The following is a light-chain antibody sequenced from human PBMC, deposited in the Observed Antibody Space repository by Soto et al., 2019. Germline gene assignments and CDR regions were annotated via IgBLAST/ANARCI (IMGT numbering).Light chain of an antibody. Sequence: EVFLTQSLATWSLSPGYSAARSGRGSQSVGTSVAGDKEKPGKAPRLLIYGASSRATGIPDRFSGSGSGTEFTLTIRRMEPEDFAVYYRQQYGSSYTFGQGTRVENK. CDR3: QQYGSSYT. CDR1: QSVGTS. CDR2: GAS. V-gene: IGKV3-20*01. J-gene: IGKJ5*01.